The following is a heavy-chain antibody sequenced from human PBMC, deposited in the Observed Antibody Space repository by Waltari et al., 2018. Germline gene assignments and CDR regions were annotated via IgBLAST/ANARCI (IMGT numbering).Heavy chain of an antibody. CDR1: GYTFPTHA. V-gene: IGHV1-3*03. Sequence: QVPLVQSGAEVKKPGASVKVSCKASGYTFPTHAIHWVRQAPGHRLEWMGWINVDNGNTIYSQEFHGRVTITRDTSATTVNMELSSLRSDDTAVYYCAPLPGGSGQTFDYWGQGTLLTVSS. CDR3: APLPGGSGQTFDY. D-gene: IGHD3-10*01. J-gene: IGHJ4*02. CDR2: INVDNGNT.